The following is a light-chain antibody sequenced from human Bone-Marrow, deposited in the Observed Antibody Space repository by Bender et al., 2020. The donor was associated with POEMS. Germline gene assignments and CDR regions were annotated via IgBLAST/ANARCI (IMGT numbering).Light chain of an antibody. CDR1: SSNIGAGYD. Sequence: QSVLTQPPSVSEAPGQRVTISCIGTSSNIGAGYDVHWYQQLPGTAPKLLIYGNSNRPSGVPDRFSGSKSGTSASLAITGLQAEDEGDYYCQSYDNSLGGWVFGGGTKLTVL. V-gene: IGLV1-40*01. CDR2: GNS. CDR3: QSYDNSLGGWV. J-gene: IGLJ3*02.